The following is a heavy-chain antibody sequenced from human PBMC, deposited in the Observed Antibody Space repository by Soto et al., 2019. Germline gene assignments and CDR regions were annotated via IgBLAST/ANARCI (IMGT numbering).Heavy chain of an antibody. D-gene: IGHD5-18*01. V-gene: IGHV4-61*08. CDR1: GGSISSGGYS. J-gene: IGHJ5*02. Sequence: SETLSLTCAVSGGSISSGGYSLRWIRPPPGKGLEWIGYIYYSGSTNYNPSLKSRVTISVDTSRNQFSLKLSSVTAADTAVYYCARGVPYSYGYVSWFDPWGQGTLVTVSS. CDR2: IYYSGST. CDR3: ARGVPYSYGYVSWFDP.